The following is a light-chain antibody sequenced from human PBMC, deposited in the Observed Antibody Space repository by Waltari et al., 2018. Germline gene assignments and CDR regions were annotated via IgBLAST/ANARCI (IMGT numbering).Light chain of an antibody. Sequence: PSSLSASVGDRVTLTCRASQSISSYLNWYQKKPGTAPKLLIYAASSLQSGVPSRFSGSGSGTDFTLTISSLQPGDFATYYCQQSYAALWTFGHGTKVEI. CDR1: QSISSY. CDR3: QQSYAALWT. J-gene: IGKJ1*01. CDR2: AAS. V-gene: IGKV1-39*01.